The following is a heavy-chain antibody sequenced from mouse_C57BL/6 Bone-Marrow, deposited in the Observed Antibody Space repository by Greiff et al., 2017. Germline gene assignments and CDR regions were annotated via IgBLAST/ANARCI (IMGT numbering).Heavy chain of an antibody. CDR3: ARDYYYYDDWYFDV. J-gene: IGHJ1*03. CDR1: GYTFTSYW. V-gene: IGHV1-69*01. Sequence: QVQLQQPGAELVMPGASVKLSCKASGYTFTSYWLHWVKRRPGQGLEWIGEIDPSDSYTNYNPTCKGKFTLTVDKSSSTAYMQLSSLTSEDSAVYYCARDYYYYDDWYFDVCGTGTTVIVSA. D-gene: IGHD2-4*01. CDR2: IDPSDSYT.